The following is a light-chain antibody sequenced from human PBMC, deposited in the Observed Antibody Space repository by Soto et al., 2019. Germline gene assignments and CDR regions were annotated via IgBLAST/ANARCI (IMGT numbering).Light chain of an antibody. CDR2: GNS. V-gene: IGLV1-40*01. CDR3: SSYTSISTRWVV. J-gene: IGLJ2*01. CDR1: SSNIGAGYD. Sequence: QSVLTQPPSVSGAPGQRVTISCTGSSSNIGAGYDVHWYQQLPGTAPKLLIYGNSNRPSGVPDRFSGSKSGTSASLAITGLQAEDESDYYCSSYTSISTRWVVFGGGTKVTVL.